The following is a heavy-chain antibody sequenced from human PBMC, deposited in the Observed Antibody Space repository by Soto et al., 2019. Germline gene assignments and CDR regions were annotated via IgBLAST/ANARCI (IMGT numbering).Heavy chain of an antibody. CDR3: ARTIVGATTFDY. V-gene: IGHV1-46*01. Sequence: ASVKVSCKASGYTFTSYYMHWVRQAPGQGLEWMGIINPSGGSTSYAQKFQGRVTITADESTSTAYMELSSLRSEDTAVYYCARTIVGATTFDYWGQGTLVTVSS. CDR2: INPSGGST. CDR1: GYTFTSYY. D-gene: IGHD1-26*01. J-gene: IGHJ4*02.